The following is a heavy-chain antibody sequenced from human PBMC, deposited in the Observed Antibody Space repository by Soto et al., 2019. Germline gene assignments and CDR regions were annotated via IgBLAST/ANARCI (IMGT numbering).Heavy chain of an antibody. CDR1: GFTFSSYG. CDR3: ARSPYYYDSSNYYGY. J-gene: IGHJ4*02. Sequence: EVQLVESGGGLVQPGGSLRLSCAASGFTFSSYGMNWVRQAPGKGLEWVSYISSSSTTIYYADSVKGRFTIFRDNAKNSLYLQLNSLRDEDTAVDYCARSPYYYDSSNYYGYWGQGTLVTVSS. V-gene: IGHV3-48*02. CDR2: ISSSSTTI. D-gene: IGHD3-22*01.